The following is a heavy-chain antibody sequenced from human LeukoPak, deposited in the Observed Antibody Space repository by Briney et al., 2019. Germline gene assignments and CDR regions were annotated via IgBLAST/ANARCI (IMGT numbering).Heavy chain of an antibody. Sequence: ASVKVSCKASGYTFTSYGISWVRQAPGQGLEWMGWISAYNGNTNYAQKLQGRVTMTTDTSTSTAYMELRSLRSDDTAVYYRARGEWYSSPWVYYYYGMDVWGQGTTVTVSS. CDR1: GYTFTSYG. V-gene: IGHV1-18*01. CDR2: ISAYNGNT. CDR3: ARGEWYSSPWVYYYYGMDV. D-gene: IGHD6-13*01. J-gene: IGHJ6*02.